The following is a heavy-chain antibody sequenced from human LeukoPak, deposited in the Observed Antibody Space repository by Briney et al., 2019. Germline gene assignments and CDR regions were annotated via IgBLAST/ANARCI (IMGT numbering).Heavy chain of an antibody. V-gene: IGHV1-3*01. Sequence: ASVKVSCKASGYTFTSYAMHWVRQAPGQRLEWMGWINAGNGNTKYSQKFQGRVTITRDASASTAYMELSSLRSEDTAVYYCARSGWELRFDYWGQGTLVTVSS. D-gene: IGHD1-26*01. J-gene: IGHJ4*02. CDR2: INAGNGNT. CDR3: ARSGWELRFDY. CDR1: GYTFTSYA.